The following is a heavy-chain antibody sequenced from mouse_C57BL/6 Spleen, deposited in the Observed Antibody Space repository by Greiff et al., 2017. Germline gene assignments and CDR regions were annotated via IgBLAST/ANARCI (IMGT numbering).Heavy chain of an antibody. J-gene: IGHJ2*01. CDR3: ARKAHDYGSSYFDY. V-gene: IGHV1-39*01. D-gene: IGHD1-1*01. CDR2: INPKYGTP. CDR1: GYSFTDYN. Sequence: EVQLQQSGPELVKPGASVKISCKASGYSFTDYNMNWVKQSNGQSLEWIGVINPKYGTPSYNQKFKSKATLTVDQSSSTAYMQLNSLTSEDSAVYYCARKAHDYGSSYFDYWGQGTTLTVSS.